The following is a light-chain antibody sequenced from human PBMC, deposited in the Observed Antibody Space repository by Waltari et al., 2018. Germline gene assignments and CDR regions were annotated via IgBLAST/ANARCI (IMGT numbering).Light chain of an antibody. CDR1: SSNIASTY. Sequence: QSVLTQPPSASGPPGQRVTISCSGSSSNIASTYVYWYQQRPGTAPKLLIYRNNQRPSGVPDRFSGSKSGTSASLAISGLRSEDEADYYCAAWDDSLSGWVFGGGTKLTVL. V-gene: IGLV1-47*01. CDR3: AAWDDSLSGWV. J-gene: IGLJ3*02. CDR2: RNN.